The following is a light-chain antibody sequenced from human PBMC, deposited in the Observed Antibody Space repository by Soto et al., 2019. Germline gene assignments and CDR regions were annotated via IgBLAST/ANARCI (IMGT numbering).Light chain of an antibody. CDR1: QSLTSSY. J-gene: IGKJ1*01. CDR2: GAS. V-gene: IGKV3-20*01. CDR3: QQYDGSPRT. Sequence: IELTECPGTLLLAPGERAALSCRDSQSLTSSYLAWYQQKPGQAPRLLIYGASSRATGIPDRFTGSVSGTDFTLTISRLEPEDFAVYYCQQYDGSPRTFGQGTKVDIK.